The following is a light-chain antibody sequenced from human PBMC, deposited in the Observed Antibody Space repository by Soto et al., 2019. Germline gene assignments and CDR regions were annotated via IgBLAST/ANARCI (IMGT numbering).Light chain of an antibody. J-gene: IGLJ1*01. CDR2: DNN. V-gene: IGLV1-40*01. CDR1: SSNLGAGYL. CDR3: QYYESSLSGYV. Sequence: QSVLTQPPSVSGAPGHRVTISCTGTSSNLGAGYLVHWYQQFPGAALKLLIFDNNNRPSGVPDRFSGSKSGTSASLAITGPQAEYEADYYCQYYESSLSGYVFGSGTKLTVL.